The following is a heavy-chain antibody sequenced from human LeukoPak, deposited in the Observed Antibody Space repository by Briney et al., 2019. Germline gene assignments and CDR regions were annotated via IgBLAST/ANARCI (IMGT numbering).Heavy chain of an antibody. CDR3: ARLRVSGSYLYYFDY. J-gene: IGHJ4*02. CDR2: ILTSGTT. D-gene: IGHD1-26*01. CDR1: GGSTSRYY. V-gene: IGHV4-4*09. Sequence: SETLSLTCTVSGGSTSRYYWSWVRQPPGKGLEWIGYILTSGTTNYNPSLKSRLTISVDTSKNQFPLKLSSVTAADTAVYYCARLRVSGSYLYYFDYWGQGTLVTVSS.